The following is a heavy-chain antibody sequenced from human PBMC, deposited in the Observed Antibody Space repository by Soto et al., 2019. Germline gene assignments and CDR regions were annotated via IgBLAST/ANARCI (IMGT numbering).Heavy chain of an antibody. V-gene: IGHV4-30-4*01. D-gene: IGHD1-26*01. CDR1: GGSISSGDNY. CDR2: IYYSGST. J-gene: IGHJ4*02. Sequence: QVQLQESGPGLVKPSQTLSLTCTVSGGSISSGDNYWSWIRQPPGKGLEWIGYIYYSGSTYYNPSLKGRVTISVDTPKNQFSLKLSSVTAADTAVYYCARVGAVGATTADYWGQGTLVTVSS. CDR3: ARVGAVGATTADY.